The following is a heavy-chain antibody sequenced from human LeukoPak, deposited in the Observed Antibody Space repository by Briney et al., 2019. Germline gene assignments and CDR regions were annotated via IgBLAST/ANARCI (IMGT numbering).Heavy chain of an antibody. J-gene: IGHJ4*02. D-gene: IGHD3-10*01. CDR2: ININGGRT. CDR1: GFTFSSYT. V-gene: IGHV3-64D*09. Sequence: PGGSLRLSCSVSGFTFSSYTMHWVRQAPGKGLEYVSSININGGRTYYADSVKGRFTVSRDNSKNTLYLQMSSLRVEDTAVYYCARMEGPGVILDSPFDYWGQGTLVTVSS. CDR3: ARMEGPGVILDSPFDY.